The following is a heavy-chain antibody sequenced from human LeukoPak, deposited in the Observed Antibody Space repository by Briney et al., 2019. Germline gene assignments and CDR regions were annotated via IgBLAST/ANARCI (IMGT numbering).Heavy chain of an antibody. Sequence: GASVKVSCKASGYTFTSYYMHWVRQAPGQGLEWVGWMNPNSGNTGYAQKFQGRVTMTRNTSISTAYMELSSLRSEDTAVYYCAREGLFPENAFDIWGQGTMVTVSS. J-gene: IGHJ3*02. CDR1: GYTFTSYY. D-gene: IGHD3-3*01. V-gene: IGHV1-8*02. CDR3: AREGLFPENAFDI. CDR2: MNPNSGNT.